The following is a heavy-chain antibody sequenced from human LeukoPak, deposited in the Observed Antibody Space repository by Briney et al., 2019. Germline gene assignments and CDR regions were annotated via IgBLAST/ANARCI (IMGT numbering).Heavy chain of an antibody. CDR3: ATDHFPIQNLERWLQCRAEHYFDY. Sequence: AASVKVSCKASGYTFTGYYMHWVRQAPGQGLEWMGWINPNSGGTNYAQKFQGRVTMTRDTSISTAYMELSRLRSDATAVYYCATDHFPIQNLERWLQCRAEHYFDYWGQGTLVTVSS. V-gene: IGHV1-2*02. CDR1: GYTFTGYY. D-gene: IGHD5-24*01. J-gene: IGHJ4*02. CDR2: INPNSGGT.